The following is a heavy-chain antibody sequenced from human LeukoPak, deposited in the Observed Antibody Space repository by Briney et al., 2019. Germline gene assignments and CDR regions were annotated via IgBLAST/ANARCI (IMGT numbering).Heavy chain of an antibody. CDR3: ARGLDYGDSI. J-gene: IGHJ4*02. D-gene: IGHD4-17*01. V-gene: IGHV4-31*11. CDR1: GGSISSGGYS. CDR2: IYYSGST. Sequence: SQTLSLTCAVSGGSISSGGYSWSWIRQHPGKGLEWIGYIYYSGSTYYNPSLKSRVTISVDTSKNQFSLKLSSVTAADTAVYYCARGLDYGDSIWGQGTLVTVSS.